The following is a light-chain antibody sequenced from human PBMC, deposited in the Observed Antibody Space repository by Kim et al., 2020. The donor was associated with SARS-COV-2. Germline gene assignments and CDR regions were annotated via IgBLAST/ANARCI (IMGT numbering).Light chain of an antibody. J-gene: IGLJ2*01. Sequence: GQSVTTSCTGTSSDVGGYNYVSWYQQHPGKAPKLMIYDVSKRPSGVPDRCSGYKSGNTASLTVSGLQAEDEADYYCCSYAGSYTVVFGGGTQLTVL. CDR1: SSDVGGYNY. V-gene: IGLV2-11*01. CDR3: CSYAGSYTVV. CDR2: DVS.